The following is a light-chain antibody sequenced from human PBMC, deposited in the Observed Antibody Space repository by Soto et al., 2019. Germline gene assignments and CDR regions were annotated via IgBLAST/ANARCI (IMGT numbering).Light chain of an antibody. CDR3: QQLNSYPLP. CDR2: AAS. CDR1: QGISSY. V-gene: IGKV1-9*01. J-gene: IGKJ4*01. Sequence: DIQLTQSPSFLSASVGDRVTISCRASQGISSYLAWYQHKPGKAPNLLLSAASTLQSGVPSRFYGSGSGTEFTLTISRLQPEDFATYFCQQLNSYPLPFGGGTKVE.